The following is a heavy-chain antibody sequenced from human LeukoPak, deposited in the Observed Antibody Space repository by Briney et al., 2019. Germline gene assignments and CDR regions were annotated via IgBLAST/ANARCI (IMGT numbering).Heavy chain of an antibody. Sequence: SGTLSLTCTVFGGSIRSSDFYWGWIRQPPGKGLEWIANVFYTGDANYNPSLRSRVTISVDTSKSQFSLKLTSVTAADTAVYYGASDAWGGGYWGQGTLVTVSS. CDR1: GGSIRSSDFY. J-gene: IGHJ4*02. CDR2: VFYTGDA. D-gene: IGHD3-16*01. V-gene: IGHV4-39*07. CDR3: ASDAWGGGY.